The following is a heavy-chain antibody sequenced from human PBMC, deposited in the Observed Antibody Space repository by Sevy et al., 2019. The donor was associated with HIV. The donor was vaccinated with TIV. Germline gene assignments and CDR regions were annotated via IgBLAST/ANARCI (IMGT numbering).Heavy chain of an antibody. Sequence: GGSLRLSCAASGFTFSSYAMHWVRQAPGKGLEWVAVISYDGSNKYYADSVKGRFTISRDNSKNTLYLQMISLRAEDTAVYYCARDGRGYDILTGYYISARFADYWGQGTLVTVSS. CDR1: GFTFSSYA. V-gene: IGHV3-30-3*01. J-gene: IGHJ4*02. D-gene: IGHD3-9*01. CDR2: ISYDGSNK. CDR3: ARDGRGYDILTGYYISARFADY.